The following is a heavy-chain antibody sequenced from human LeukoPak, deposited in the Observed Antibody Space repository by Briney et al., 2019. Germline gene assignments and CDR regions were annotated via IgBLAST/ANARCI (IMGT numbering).Heavy chain of an antibody. V-gene: IGHV3-7*01. CDR2: IKQDESEK. Sequence: GGSLRLSCTASGFTFGSYWMNWVRQAPGKGLEWVANIKQDESEKYYVDSVKGRFTISRDNAKNSLYLQMNSLRAEDTAVYYCARALEILDYWGQGTLVTVSS. J-gene: IGHJ4*02. D-gene: IGHD3-3*01. CDR3: ARALEILDY. CDR1: GFTFGSYW.